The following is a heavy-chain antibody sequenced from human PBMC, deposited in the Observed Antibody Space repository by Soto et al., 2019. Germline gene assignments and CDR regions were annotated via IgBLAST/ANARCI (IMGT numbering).Heavy chain of an antibody. CDR2: IYYSGST. Sequence: SETLSLTCTVSGGSISSYYWSWILQPPGKGLEWIGYIYYSGSTNYNPSLKSRVTISVDTSKNQFSLKLSSVTAADTAVYYCARDRGSSGRYYYGMDVWGQGTTVTVSS. CDR1: GGSISSYY. V-gene: IGHV4-59*01. D-gene: IGHD3-10*01. CDR3: ARDRGSSGRYYYGMDV. J-gene: IGHJ6*02.